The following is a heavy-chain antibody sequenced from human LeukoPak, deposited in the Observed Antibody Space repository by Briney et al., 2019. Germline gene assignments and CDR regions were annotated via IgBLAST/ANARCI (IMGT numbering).Heavy chain of an antibody. J-gene: IGHJ5*02. V-gene: IGHV5-51*01. CDR1: GYRFTSYW. CDR2: IYPGDSDT. D-gene: IGHD3-9*01. CDR3: ARLRTDFDWLLYWFDP. Sequence: GESLKISCKGSGYRFTSYWIGWVRQMPGKGLEWMGIIYPGDSDTRYSPSFQGQVTISADKSISTAYLQWSSLKVSDTAMYYCARLRTDFDWLLYWFDPWGQGTLVTVSS.